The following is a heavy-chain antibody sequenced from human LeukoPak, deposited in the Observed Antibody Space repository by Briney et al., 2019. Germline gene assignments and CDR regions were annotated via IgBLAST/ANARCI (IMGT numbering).Heavy chain of an antibody. CDR1: GGSISSSSYY. Sequence: SETLSLTCTVSGGSISSSSYYWGWIRQPPGKGLEWIGSIYYSGSTYYNPSLKSRVTISIDTSKNQFSLKLSSVTAADTAVYYCASPHCSSTSCYRFDYWGQGTLVTVSS. D-gene: IGHD2-2*02. J-gene: IGHJ4*02. CDR2: IYYSGST. V-gene: IGHV4-39*01. CDR3: ASPHCSSTSCYRFDY.